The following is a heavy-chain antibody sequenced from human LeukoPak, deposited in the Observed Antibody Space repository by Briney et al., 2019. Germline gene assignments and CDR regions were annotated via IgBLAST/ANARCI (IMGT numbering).Heavy chain of an antibody. CDR3: ARDDNYGIFVNVDY. Sequence: ASVKVSCKTSGYSFILYGISWVRQAPGQGPEWMGWISTSTGDTKYTQKFQGRVTLTTDTSTSTAYMELSSLRSDDTAVYYCARDDNYGIFVNVDYWGQGALVTVSS. CDR2: ISTSTGDT. D-gene: IGHD4-11*01. V-gene: IGHV1-18*01. CDR1: GYSFILYG. J-gene: IGHJ4*02.